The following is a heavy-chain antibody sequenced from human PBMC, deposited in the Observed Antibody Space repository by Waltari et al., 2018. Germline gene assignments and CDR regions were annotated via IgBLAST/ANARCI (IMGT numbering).Heavy chain of an antibody. CDR1: GGSIRSSSYY. V-gene: IGHV4-39*01. Sequence: QLQLQDSGPGLVKPSETLSLTSPVSGGSIRSSSYYWGWIRQPPGKGLEWIGSIYYSGSTYYNPSLKSRVTISVDTSKNQFSLKLSSVTAADTAVYYCARHPAMTIMLWYFDLWGRGTLVTVSS. CDR2: IYYSGST. J-gene: IGHJ2*01. CDR3: ARHPAMTIMLWYFDL. D-gene: IGHD2-8*01.